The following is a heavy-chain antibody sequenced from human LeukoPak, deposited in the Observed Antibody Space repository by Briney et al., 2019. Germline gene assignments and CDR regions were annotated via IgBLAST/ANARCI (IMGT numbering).Heavy chain of an antibody. J-gene: IGHJ5*02. CDR3: ASRLIHLYSSSWYGSEWFDP. V-gene: IGHV3-23*01. Sequence: GGSLRLSCAASGFTFSSYAMSWVRQAPGKGLEWVSAISGSGGSTYYADSVKGRFTISRDNSKNTLYLQMNSLRAEDTAVYYCASRLIHLYSSSWYGSEWFDPWGQGTLVTVSS. CDR1: GFTFSSYA. CDR2: ISGSGGST. D-gene: IGHD6-13*01.